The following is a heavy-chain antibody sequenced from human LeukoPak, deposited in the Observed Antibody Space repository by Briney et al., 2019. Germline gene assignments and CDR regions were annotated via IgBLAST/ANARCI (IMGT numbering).Heavy chain of an antibody. Sequence: SETLSLTCTVSGGSISSGGYYWSWIRQHPGKGLEWIGYIYYSGSTYYNPSLESRVTISVDTSKNQFSLKLSSVTAADTAVYYCARAGLTQTLDVWGKGTTVTVSS. J-gene: IGHJ6*04. CDR1: GGSISSGGYY. CDR2: IYYSGST. D-gene: IGHD3-10*01. CDR3: ARAGLTQTLDV. V-gene: IGHV4-31*03.